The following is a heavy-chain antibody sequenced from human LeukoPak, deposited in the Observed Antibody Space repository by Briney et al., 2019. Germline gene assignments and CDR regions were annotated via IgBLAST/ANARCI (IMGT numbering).Heavy chain of an antibody. J-gene: IGHJ4*02. V-gene: IGHV3-7*01. CDR3: ARDLVGSCLDY. D-gene: IGHD2-15*01. CDR2: IKQDGSEK. CDR1: GLTFSSYW. Sequence: GGSLRLSCAASGLTFSSYWMSWVRQAPGKGLEWVANIKQDGSEKYYVDSVKGRFTISRDNAKNSLYLQMNSLRAEDTAVYYCARDLVGSCLDYWGQGTLVTVSS.